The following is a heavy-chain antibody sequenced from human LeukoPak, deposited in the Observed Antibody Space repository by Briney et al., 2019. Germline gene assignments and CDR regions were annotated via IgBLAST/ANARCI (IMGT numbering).Heavy chain of an antibody. CDR3: ARDPQQSPIYSPYGMAV. CDR1: GGSISRYY. V-gene: IGHV4-59*01. Sequence: SETLSLTCTVSGGSISRYYWSWIRQPRGKGREWIGYIDYSGSSNYNPSRKSRVTISVDTSNNQFSLKLSSVPAADPAVYYCARDPQQSPIYSPYGMAVWGQGTTVTVSS. J-gene: IGHJ6*02. D-gene: IGHD2-15*01. CDR2: IDYSGSS.